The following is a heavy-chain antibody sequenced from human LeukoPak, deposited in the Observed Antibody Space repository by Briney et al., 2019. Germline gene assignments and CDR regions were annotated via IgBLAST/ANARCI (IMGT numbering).Heavy chain of an antibody. CDR3: ATLLHYYDSSGYCNWFDP. D-gene: IGHD3-22*01. J-gene: IGHJ5*02. V-gene: IGHV1-24*01. CDR1: GYTLTELS. CDR2: FDPEDGET. Sequence: GASVKVSCKVSGYTLTELSMHWVRQAPGKGLEWMGGFDPEDGETIYAQKFQGRVTMTEDTSTDTAYMELNSLRSEDTAVYYCATLLHYYDSSGYCNWFDPWGQGTLVTVSS.